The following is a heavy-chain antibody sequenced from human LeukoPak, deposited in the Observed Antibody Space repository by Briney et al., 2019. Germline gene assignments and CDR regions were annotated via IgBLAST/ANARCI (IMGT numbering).Heavy chain of an antibody. CDR2: IARSGSTM. CDR1: GFTFSSYS. Sequence: PGGSLRLSCAASGFTFSSYSMNWVRQAPGKGLEWVSYIARSGSTMYYADSVKGRFTISRDNAKNSLYLQINSLRAEDTAVYYCAREDSYGSEGFDYWGQGTLVTVSS. V-gene: IGHV3-48*04. CDR3: AREDSYGSEGFDY. D-gene: IGHD5-18*01. J-gene: IGHJ4*02.